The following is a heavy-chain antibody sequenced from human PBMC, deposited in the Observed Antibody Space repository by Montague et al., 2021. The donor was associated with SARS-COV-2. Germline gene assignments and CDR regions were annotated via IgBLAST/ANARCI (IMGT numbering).Heavy chain of an antibody. Sequence: SETLSLTCTVSGGSIRSSSHFWGWFRQPPGQRLEWIGYISYSGSTYYSPSLKSRVIISAYTSKNQFSLNLRSVTAADTAVYFCGLGRGFAVGKGYYYSYGLDVWGQGTTVTVSS. CDR1: GGSIRSSSHF. CDR3: GLGRGFAVGKGYYYSYGLDV. J-gene: IGHJ6*02. D-gene: IGHD3-10*01. CDR2: ISYSGST. V-gene: IGHV4-39*07.